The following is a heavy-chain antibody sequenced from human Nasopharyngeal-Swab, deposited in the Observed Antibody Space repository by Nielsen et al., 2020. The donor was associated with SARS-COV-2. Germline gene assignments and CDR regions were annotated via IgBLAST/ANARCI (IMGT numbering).Heavy chain of an antibody. V-gene: IGHV3-30*03. CDR2: ISYDGSNK. J-gene: IGHJ2*01. D-gene: IGHD6-6*01. Sequence: GGSLRLSCAASGFTFSSYGMHWVRQAPGKGLEWVAVISYDGSNKYYADSVKGRFTISRDNSKNTLYLQMNSLRAEDTAVYYCARDPNSSSKYWYIDLWGRGTLVTVSS. CDR1: GFTFSSYG. CDR3: ARDPNSSSKYWYIDL.